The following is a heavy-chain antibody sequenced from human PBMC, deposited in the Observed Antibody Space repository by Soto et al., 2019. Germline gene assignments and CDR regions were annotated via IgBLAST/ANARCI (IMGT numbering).Heavy chain of an antibody. J-gene: IGHJ6*02. Sequence: SETLSLTCTVSGGSISSYYWSWIRQPPGKGLEWIGYIYYSGSTNYNPSLKSRVTISVDTSKNQFSLKLSSVTAADTAVYYCARVSLPYYYDSNGYHRYYYYGMDVWGQGTTVTVSS. CDR1: GGSISSYY. CDR2: IYYSGST. D-gene: IGHD3-22*01. V-gene: IGHV4-59*01. CDR3: ARVSLPYYYDSNGYHRYYYYGMDV.